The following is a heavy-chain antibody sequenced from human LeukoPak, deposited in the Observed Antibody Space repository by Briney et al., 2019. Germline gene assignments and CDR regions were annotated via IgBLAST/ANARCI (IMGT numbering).Heavy chain of an antibody. CDR2: ISGSGGST. CDR3: ARDLSSLPYYYYGMDV. CDR1: GFTFDTHA. V-gene: IGHV3-23*01. D-gene: IGHD2-15*01. J-gene: IGHJ6*02. Sequence: GGSLRLSCATSGFTFDTHAMNWVRQVPGRGLEWVSFISGSGGSTYYADSVKGRFTISRDNSKNTLYLQMNSLRAEDTALYYCARDLSSLPYYYYGMDVWGQGTTVTVSS.